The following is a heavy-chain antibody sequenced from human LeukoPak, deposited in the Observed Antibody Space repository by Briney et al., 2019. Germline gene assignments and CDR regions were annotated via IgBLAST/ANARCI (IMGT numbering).Heavy chain of an antibody. CDR2: IKQDGSEK. CDR1: GFTFSSYA. V-gene: IGHV3-7*01. CDR3: ARDSVSGSYYSRYEGIDY. Sequence: PGGSLRLSCAASGFTFSSYAMAWVRQAPGKGLEWVANIKQDGSEKYYVDSVKGRFTISRDNAKNSLYLQMNSLRAEDTAVYYCARDSVSGSYYSRYEGIDYWGQGTLVTVSS. D-gene: IGHD1-26*01. J-gene: IGHJ4*02.